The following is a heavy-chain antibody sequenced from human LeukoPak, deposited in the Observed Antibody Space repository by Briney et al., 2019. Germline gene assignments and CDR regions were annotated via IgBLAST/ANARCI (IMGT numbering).Heavy chain of an antibody. D-gene: IGHD2-21*02. CDR2: VSGSGGST. CDR3: AKGSFTYCGGDCYPFDY. J-gene: IGHJ4*02. V-gene: IGHV3-23*01. Sequence: PGGSLRLSCAASGFTFSNYAMSWVRQAPGKGLEWVSTVSGSGGSTYYADSVKGRFTISRDNSKNTLYLRMNSLRAEDTAVYYCAKGSFTYCGGDCYPFDYWGQGTLVTVSS. CDR1: GFTFSNYA.